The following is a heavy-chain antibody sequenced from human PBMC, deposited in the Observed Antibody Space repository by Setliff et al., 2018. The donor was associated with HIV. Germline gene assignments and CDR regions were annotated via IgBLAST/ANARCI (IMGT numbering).Heavy chain of an antibody. CDR2: LNPNSHNT. D-gene: IGHD1-26*01. CDR1: EYSFTSYD. J-gene: IGHJ5*02. Sequence: ASVKVSCKPSEYSFTSYDINWVRQATGQGLEWMGWLNPNSHNTGYAQKFQGRVTITADKSTNTAYMELSSLRSEDTAVYYCAKDRGRGNWLDPWGQGTLVTVSS. V-gene: IGHV1-8*01. CDR3: AKDRGRGNWLDP.